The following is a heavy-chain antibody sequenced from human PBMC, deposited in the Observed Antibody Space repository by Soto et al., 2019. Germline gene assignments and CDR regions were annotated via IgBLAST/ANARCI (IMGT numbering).Heavy chain of an antibody. CDR3: ARDQISGSAFDI. J-gene: IGHJ3*02. D-gene: IGHD6-19*01. V-gene: IGHV4-4*02. CDR2: IYHSEST. Sequence: SETLSLTCAVSGGSINTTNWWSWVRQTPGKGLEWIGEIYHSESTNYNPSLKSRVTMSVDKSKNQFSLKLSSVTAADTAVYYCARDQISGSAFDIWGQGTMVTVSS. CDR1: GGSINTTNW.